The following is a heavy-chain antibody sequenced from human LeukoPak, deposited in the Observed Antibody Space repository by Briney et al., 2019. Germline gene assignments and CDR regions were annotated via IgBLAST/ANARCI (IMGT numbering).Heavy chain of an antibody. J-gene: IGHJ4*02. CDR2: ITPLFGTA. CDR3: VRDGSYYDSTGYYYLY. D-gene: IGHD3-22*01. CDR1: GGTFSSYA. Sequence: SVKVSCKASGGTFSSYAISWVRQAPGQGLEWMGGITPLFGTANYAQNFQGRVTITADESTSTAYMELSSLRSEDTAVYHCVRDGSYYDSTGYYYLYWGQGTLVTVSS. V-gene: IGHV1-69*01.